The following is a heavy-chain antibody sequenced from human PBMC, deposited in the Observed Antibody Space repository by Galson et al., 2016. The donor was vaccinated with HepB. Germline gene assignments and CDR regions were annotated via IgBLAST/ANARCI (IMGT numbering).Heavy chain of an antibody. CDR1: GFSLDTPSMR. CDR3: ARGGVALDH. Sequence: PALVKPTQDLTLTCSFSGFSLDTPSMRVSWIRQPPGKALEWIARIDWDDDKFYRTSLRTRLTISKDTSKNQVALTMTNMDPVDTATYYCARGGVALDHGGQGIRDTVSS. D-gene: IGHD3-3*01. CDR2: IDWDDDK. V-gene: IGHV2-70*04. J-gene: IGHJ4*02.